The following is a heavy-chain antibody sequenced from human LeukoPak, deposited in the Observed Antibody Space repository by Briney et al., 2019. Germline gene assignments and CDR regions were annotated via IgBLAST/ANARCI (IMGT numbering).Heavy chain of an antibody. CDR2: ISGSGGST. V-gene: IGHV3-23*01. CDR3: GKEGGA. Sequence: PGGSLRLSCAASGFTFSSYAMSWVRQAPGKGLEWVSAISGSGGSTYYADSLGGRFTISRDNSQDMVYLQMNSLKVEDTATYYCGKEGGAWGQGTRVTVSS. D-gene: IGHD3-16*01. J-gene: IGHJ5*02. CDR1: GFTFSSYA.